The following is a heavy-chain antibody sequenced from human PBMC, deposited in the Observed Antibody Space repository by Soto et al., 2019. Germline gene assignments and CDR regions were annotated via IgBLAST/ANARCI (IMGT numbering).Heavy chain of an antibody. CDR1: GFSFSISP. D-gene: IGHD3-3*02. V-gene: IGHV3-30-3*01. CDR3: ARHPQHSGGPHWAFNYFDS. J-gene: IGHJ4*02. Sequence: GGSLRLSCAASGFSFSISPMHWVRQAPGKGPEWVALISYDGTNKFYADSVKGRFTISRDNSKSTLYLQVDSLRPEDAAVYYCARHPQHSGGPHWAFNYFDSWGQGTLATVSS. CDR2: ISYDGTNK.